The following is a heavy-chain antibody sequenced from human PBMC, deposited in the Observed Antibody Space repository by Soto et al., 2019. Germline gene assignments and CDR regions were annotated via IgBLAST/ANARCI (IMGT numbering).Heavy chain of an antibody. J-gene: IGHJ4*02. CDR3: ARESRLGFLDY. D-gene: IGHD6-25*01. CDR2: INHSGST. V-gene: IGHV4-34*01. CDR1: GGSFSGYY. Sequence: SETLSLTCAVYGGSFSGYYWSWIRQPPGKGLEWIGEINHSGSTNYNPSLKSRVTISVDTSRSQFSLKLRSVTAADTAVYYCARESRLGFLDYWGQGTLVTVSS.